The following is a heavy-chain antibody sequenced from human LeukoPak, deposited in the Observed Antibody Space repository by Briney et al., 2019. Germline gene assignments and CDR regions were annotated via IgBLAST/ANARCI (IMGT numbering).Heavy chain of an antibody. CDR1: GYTFTGYY. V-gene: IGHV1-2*06. J-gene: IGHJ5*02. Sequence: GASVKVSCKASGYTFTGYYMHWVRQAPGQGLEWMGRINPNSGGTNYAQKFQGRVTMTRDTSISTAYMELSRLRSDDTAVYYCAGDIVPIYCSGGSCYLPDLNWFDPWGQGTMVTVSS. CDR2: INPNSGGT. D-gene: IGHD2-15*01. CDR3: AGDIVPIYCSGGSCYLPDLNWFDP.